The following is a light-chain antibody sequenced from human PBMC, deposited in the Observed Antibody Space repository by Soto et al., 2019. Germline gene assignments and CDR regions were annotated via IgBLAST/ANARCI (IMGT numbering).Light chain of an antibody. V-gene: IGLV2-14*01. J-gene: IGLJ1*01. CDR2: EVN. CDR3: LLYFGIPRV. CDR1: SSDVGGYDY. Sequence: QSVLTQPASVSGSPGQSITISCTGTSSDVGGYDYVSWYQLHPGKAPKLMVFEVNNRPSGVSYRFSGSKSGNTASLTISGLQAEDEADYYCLLYFGIPRVFGTGTKVTVL.